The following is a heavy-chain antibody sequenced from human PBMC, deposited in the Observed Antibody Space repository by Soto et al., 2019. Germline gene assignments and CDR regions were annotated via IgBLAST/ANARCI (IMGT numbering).Heavy chain of an antibody. CDR1: GGTFSSYT. D-gene: IGHD3-10*01. CDR3: AIFGGSYGSGSPHP. Sequence: QVQLVQSGAEVKKPGSSVKVSCKASGGTFSSYTISWVRQAPGQGLEWMGRIIPILGIANYAQKFQGRVTITADKSTSTAYMELSSLRSEDTAVYYCAIFGGSYGSGSPHPWGQGPLVTVSS. J-gene: IGHJ5*02. V-gene: IGHV1-69*02. CDR2: IIPILGIA.